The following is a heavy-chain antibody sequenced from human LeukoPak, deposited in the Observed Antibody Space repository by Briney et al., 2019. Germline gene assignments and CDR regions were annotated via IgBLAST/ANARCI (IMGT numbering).Heavy chain of an antibody. CDR2: IIPILGIA. CDR3: ARGSGYSGQYYFDY. Sequence: ASVKVSCKASGGTFSSYAISWARQAPGQGLEWMGRIIPILGIANYAQKFQGRVTITADKSTSTAYMELSSLRSEDTAVYYCARGSGYSGQYYFDYWGQGTLVTVSS. V-gene: IGHV1-69*04. J-gene: IGHJ4*02. D-gene: IGHD5-12*01. CDR1: GGTFSSYA.